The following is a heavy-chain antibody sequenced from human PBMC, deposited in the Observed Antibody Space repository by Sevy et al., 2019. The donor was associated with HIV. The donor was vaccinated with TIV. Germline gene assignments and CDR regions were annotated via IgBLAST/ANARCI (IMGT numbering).Heavy chain of an antibody. CDR3: ARELVASGPAFDY. Sequence: GGSLRLSCAASGFTFSGYEMNWVRQAPGKGLEWVSYISGGGNTIYYANSVKGRFTISRDNAKNPLYLQMNSLRAEDTAVYYCARELVASGPAFDYWGQGSLVTVSS. CDR1: GFTFSGYE. J-gene: IGHJ4*02. V-gene: IGHV3-48*03. D-gene: IGHD3-3*02. CDR2: ISGGGNTI.